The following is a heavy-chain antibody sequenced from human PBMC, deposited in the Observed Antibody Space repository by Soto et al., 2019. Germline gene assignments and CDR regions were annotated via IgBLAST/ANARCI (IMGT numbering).Heavy chain of an antibody. D-gene: IGHD6-13*01. J-gene: IGHJ4*02. CDR3: EREDLQLVRFDY. Sequence: SETLSLTCTVSGGSVSSGSYYWSWIRQPPGKGLEWIGYIYYSGSTNYNPSLKSRVTISVDTSKNQFSLKLSSVTAADTAVYYCEREDLQLVRFDYWGQGTLATVSS. CDR2: IYYSGST. CDR1: GGSVSSGSYY. V-gene: IGHV4-61*01.